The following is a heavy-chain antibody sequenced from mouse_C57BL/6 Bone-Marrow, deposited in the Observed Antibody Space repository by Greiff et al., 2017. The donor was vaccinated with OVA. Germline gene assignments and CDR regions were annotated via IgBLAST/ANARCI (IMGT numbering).Heavy chain of an antibody. Sequence: QVQLQQPGAELVKPGASVKLSCKASGYTFTSYWMHWVKQRPGQGLEWIGMINPNSGSTNYNEKFKSKATITADKSSSTAYMKLSSLASEDSAVYDCTRKTEYAVGYRGQGATVTVAS. CDR3: TRKTEYAVGY. D-gene: IGHD3-2*01. V-gene: IGHV1-64*01. CDR2: INPNSGST. J-gene: IGHJ4*01. CDR1: GYTFTSYW.